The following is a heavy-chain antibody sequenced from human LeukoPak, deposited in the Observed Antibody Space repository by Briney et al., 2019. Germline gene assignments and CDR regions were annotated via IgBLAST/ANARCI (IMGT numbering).Heavy chain of an antibody. CDR1: GASIISYY. J-gene: IGHJ3*02. V-gene: IGHV4-59*01. CDR2: IYYNGSP. CDR3: ARCRGYSSSWARTFDI. Sequence: SETLSLPCTVSGASIISYYWSWFRQPPGKGLEWIGYIYYNGSPNYNPSLKSRVTMSLDTSENQFSLKLTSVTAADTAVYYCARCRGYSSSWARTFDIWGQGTMVTVSS. D-gene: IGHD6-13*01.